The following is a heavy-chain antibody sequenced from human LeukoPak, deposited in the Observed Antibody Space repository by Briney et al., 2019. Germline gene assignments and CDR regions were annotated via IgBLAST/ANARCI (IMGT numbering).Heavy chain of an antibody. D-gene: IGHD6-13*01. CDR1: GLTFSSYA. CDR3: TKAQGCSWYRGLCY. V-gene: IGHV3-23*01. J-gene: IGHJ4*02. CDR2: ISSSRGDP. Sequence: GGSLRLSCAASGLTFSSYAMSWLRHAPGKGLEWVSAISSSRGDPYYADSVKGRYPISRDNSKNTLYLQIHRLRAEDAALYYCTKAQGCSWYRGLCYWGQGTLVTVSS.